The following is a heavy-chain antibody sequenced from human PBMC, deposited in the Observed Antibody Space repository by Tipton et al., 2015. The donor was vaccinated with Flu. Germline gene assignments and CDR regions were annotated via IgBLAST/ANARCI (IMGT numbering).Heavy chain of an antibody. V-gene: IGHV4-38-2*01. CDR1: GDSIGSDYY. CDR2: IHRTGSA. D-gene: IGHD2-15*01. Sequence: TLSLTCSVSGDSIGSDYYWGWIRQPSGKGLEWIGNIHRTGSAYFNPSLRSRVTISVDTSKNQFSLKLTSVTAADTANYFCARHWRYCGGGSCYYFDYWGQGTLVTVSS. J-gene: IGHJ4*02. CDR3: ARHWRYCGGGSCYYFDY.